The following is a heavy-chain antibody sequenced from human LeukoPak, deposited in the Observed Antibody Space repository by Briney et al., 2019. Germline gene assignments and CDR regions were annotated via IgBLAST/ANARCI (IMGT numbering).Heavy chain of an antibody. CDR2: INPKTGDT. V-gene: IGHV1-2*02. Sequence: ASVKVSCKASGYTFIGQYLYWARQTPGQGLEWMGWINPKTGDTDSAQNFQGRVTMTRDTPVSTVYMELSRLTSDDTAVYYCARGYYGMDLWGQGTTVTVSS. CDR3: ARGYYGMDL. CDR1: GYTFIGQY. J-gene: IGHJ6*02.